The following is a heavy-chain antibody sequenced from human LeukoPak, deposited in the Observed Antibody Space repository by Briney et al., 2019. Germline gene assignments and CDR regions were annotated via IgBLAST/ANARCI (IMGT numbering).Heavy chain of an antibody. V-gene: IGHV4-34*01. J-gene: IGHJ4*02. CDR3: ASIIAVAGPHFDY. CDR2: INHSGST. CDR1: GGSFSGYY. D-gene: IGHD6-19*01. Sequence: SETLSLTCAVYGGSFSGYYWSLIRQPTGKGLEWIGEINHSGSTNYNPSLKSRVTISVDTSKNQFSLKLSSVTAADTAVYYCASIIAVAGPHFDYWGQGTLVTVSS.